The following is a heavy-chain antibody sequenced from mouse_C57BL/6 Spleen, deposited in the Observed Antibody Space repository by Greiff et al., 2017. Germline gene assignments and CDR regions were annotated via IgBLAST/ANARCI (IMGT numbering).Heavy chain of an antibody. CDR3: ARSDYYGSSPWYFDG. D-gene: IGHD1-1*01. CDR2: IDPANGNT. Sequence: EVKLQESVAELVRPGASVKLSCTASGFNIKNTYMHWVKQRPEQGLEWIGRIDPANGNTKYAPKFQGKATITADTSSNTAYLQLSSLTSEDTAIYYCARSDYYGSSPWYFDGWGTGTTVTVSS. CDR1: GFNIKNTY. V-gene: IGHV14-3*01. J-gene: IGHJ1*03.